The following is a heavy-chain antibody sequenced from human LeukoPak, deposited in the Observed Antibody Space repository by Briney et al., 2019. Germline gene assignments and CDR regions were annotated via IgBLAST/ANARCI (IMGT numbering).Heavy chain of an antibody. CDR3: ASAREYWGSAGCYEYFHH. V-gene: IGHV3-53*01. D-gene: IGHD2-21*01. Sequence: GGSLRLSCAASGFTFSSYGMNWVRQAPGKGLEWVSVNSGGSTYYSDSVNGRFTISSANSSNTLLLQMNSLRAADTALYYCASAREYWGSAGCYEYFHHWGQGTLVTVSS. J-gene: IGHJ1*01. CDR2: NSGGST. CDR1: GFTFSSYG.